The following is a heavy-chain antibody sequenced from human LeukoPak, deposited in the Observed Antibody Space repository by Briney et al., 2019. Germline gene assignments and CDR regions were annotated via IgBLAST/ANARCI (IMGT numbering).Heavy chain of an antibody. CDR2: INHSGST. D-gene: IGHD3-10*01. Sequence: SETLSLTCAVYGGSFSGYYWSWIRQPPGKGLEWIGEINHSGSTNYNPSLKSRVTISVDTSKNQFSLKLSSVTAADTAVYYCAGAEYYYGSGKVDPWGQGTLVTASS. J-gene: IGHJ5*02. CDR1: GGSFSGYY. V-gene: IGHV4-34*01. CDR3: AGAEYYYGSGKVDP.